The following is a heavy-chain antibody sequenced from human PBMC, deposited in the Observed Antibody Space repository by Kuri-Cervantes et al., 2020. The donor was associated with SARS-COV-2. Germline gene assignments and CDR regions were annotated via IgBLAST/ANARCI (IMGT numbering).Heavy chain of an antibody. J-gene: IGHJ5*02. D-gene: IGHD1-14*01. Sequence: SETLSLTCTVSGGSISGYYWSWIRQPPGKGLEWIGEINHSGSTNYNPSLKSRVTISVDTSKNQFSLKLSSVTAADTAAYYCARVNRNSWFDPWGQGTLVTVSS. CDR1: GGSISGYY. CDR3: ARVNRNSWFDP. V-gene: IGHV4-34*01. CDR2: INHSGST.